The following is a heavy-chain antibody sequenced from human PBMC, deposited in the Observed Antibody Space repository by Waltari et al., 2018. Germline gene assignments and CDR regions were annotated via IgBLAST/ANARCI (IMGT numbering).Heavy chain of an antibody. Sequence: EVQLVESGEAVMKPGGSLRLSCAPSGFTSLDYTLHWVRQPTGKGLEWVSLITGDGRSTLDADSVKGRFTISRDNSRNSLYLQMDSLRTEDTALYYCARDPTQGRAYFDNWGQGTPVTVSS. CDR1: GFTSLDYT. CDR3: ARDPTQGRAYFDN. J-gene: IGHJ4*02. V-gene: IGHV3-43*01. CDR2: ITGDGRST.